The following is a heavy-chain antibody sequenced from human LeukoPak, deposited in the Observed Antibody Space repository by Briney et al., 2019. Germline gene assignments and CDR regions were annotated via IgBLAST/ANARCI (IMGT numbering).Heavy chain of an antibody. CDR2: IYPGDSDT. CDR3: ARRSYDFWSGYLFVY. CDR1: GYSFTSYW. V-gene: IGHV5-51*01. J-gene: IGHJ4*02. Sequence: GESLKISCKGSGYSFTSYWIGWVRQMPGKGLGWMGIIYPGDSDTRYSPSFQGQVTISADKSISTAYLQWSSLKASDTAMYYCARRSYDFWSGYLFVYWGQGTLVTVSS. D-gene: IGHD3-3*01.